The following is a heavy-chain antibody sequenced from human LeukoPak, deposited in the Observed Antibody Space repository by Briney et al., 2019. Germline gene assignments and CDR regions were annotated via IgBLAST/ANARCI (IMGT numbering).Heavy chain of an antibody. Sequence: SETLSLTCTVSGGSISSYYWSWIRQPPGKGLEWIGYIYYSGSTNYNPSLTSRVTISVDTSKNQFSLKLSSVTAADTAVYYCARGYCTNGVCYIGPFDYWGQGTLVTVSS. CDR1: GGSISSYY. CDR3: ARGYCTNGVCYIGPFDY. CDR2: IYYSGST. D-gene: IGHD2-8*01. J-gene: IGHJ4*02. V-gene: IGHV4-59*01.